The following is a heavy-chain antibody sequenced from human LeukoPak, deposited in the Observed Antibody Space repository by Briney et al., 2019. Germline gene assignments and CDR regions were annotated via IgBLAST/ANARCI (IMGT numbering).Heavy chain of an antibody. V-gene: IGHV3-7*01. CDR3: ARDILTGYYND. CDR1: GFTFSAYT. J-gene: IGHJ4*02. CDR2: INQDGSEK. Sequence: GGSLRLSCSASGFTFSAYTMNWVRQAPGKGLGWVANINQDGSEKFCVDSVKGRFTISRDNAKNSLYLQMNSLRAEDTAVYYCARDILTGYYNDWGQGTLVTVSS. D-gene: IGHD3-9*01.